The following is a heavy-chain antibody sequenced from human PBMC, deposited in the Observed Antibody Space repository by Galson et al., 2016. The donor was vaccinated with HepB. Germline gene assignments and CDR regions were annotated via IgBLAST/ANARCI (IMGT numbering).Heavy chain of an antibody. CDR3: ARNYYHSGSDGRGMDV. CDR2: INAGHGNT. CDR1: GYTFTNYA. D-gene: IGHD3-10*01. V-gene: IGHV1-3*01. J-gene: IGHJ6*02. Sequence: SVTVSCKASGYTFTNYAMHWVRQAPGQRLEWLGWINAGHGNTKSSQNFPGRVTITRDTSASTAYMELGSPRSEDTAVYYCARNYYHSGSDGRGMDVWGQGTTVTVSS.